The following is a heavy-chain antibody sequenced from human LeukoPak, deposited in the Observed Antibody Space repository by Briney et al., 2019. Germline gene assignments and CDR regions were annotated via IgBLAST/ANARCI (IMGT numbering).Heavy chain of an antibody. CDR3: AREAGTGKAFDY. J-gene: IGHJ4*02. D-gene: IGHD3-10*01. V-gene: IGHV3-30-3*01. CDR1: GFTFSSYA. Sequence: GGSLRLSCAASGFTFSSYAMHWVRQAPGKGLEWVAVISYDGSNKYYADSVKGRFTISRDNSKNTLYLQMNSLRAEDTAVYYCAREAGTGKAFDYWGQGTLVTVSS. CDR2: ISYDGSNK.